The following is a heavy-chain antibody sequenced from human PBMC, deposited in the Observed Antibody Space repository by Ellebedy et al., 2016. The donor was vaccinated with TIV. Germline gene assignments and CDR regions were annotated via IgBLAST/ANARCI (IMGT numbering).Heavy chain of an antibody. CDR1: GFTFSSYG. CDR3: ARSSGYLPTDAFDI. V-gene: IGHV3-33*01. D-gene: IGHD3-22*01. Sequence: PGGSLRLSCAASGFTFSSYGMHWVRQAPGKWLEWVAVIWYDGSNKYYADSVKGRFTISRDNSKNPLYLQMNSLRAEDTAVYYCARSSGYLPTDAFDIWGHGTMVTVSS. CDR2: IWYDGSNK. J-gene: IGHJ3*02.